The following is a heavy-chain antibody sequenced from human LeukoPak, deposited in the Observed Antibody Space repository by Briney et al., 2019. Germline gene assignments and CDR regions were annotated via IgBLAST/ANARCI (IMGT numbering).Heavy chain of an antibody. CDR3: ARVEQQLAINWFDP. CDR1: GFTFSSYS. V-gene: IGHV3-21*01. D-gene: IGHD6-13*01. Sequence: GGSLRLSCAASGFTFSSYSMNWVRQAPGKGLEWVSSISSSSSYIYYADSVKGRFTISRDNAKNSLYLQMNSLRAEDTAVYYCARVEQQLAINWFDPWGQGTLVTVSS. J-gene: IGHJ5*02. CDR2: ISSSSSYI.